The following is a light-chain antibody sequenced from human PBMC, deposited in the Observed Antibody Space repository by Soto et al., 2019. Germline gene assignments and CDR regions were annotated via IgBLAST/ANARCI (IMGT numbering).Light chain of an antibody. Sequence: IQLTQSPSSLSASVGDIVTITCRASEDITIYLAWYQQKPGKAPNLLMYAASTLQSGVPSRFSGSGSGTDFTLTISSLQAEDFATYYCQQTRRYPSTFGGGTKVDIK. J-gene: IGKJ4*01. CDR3: QQTRRYPST. CDR2: AAS. CDR1: EDITIY. V-gene: IGKV1-9*01.